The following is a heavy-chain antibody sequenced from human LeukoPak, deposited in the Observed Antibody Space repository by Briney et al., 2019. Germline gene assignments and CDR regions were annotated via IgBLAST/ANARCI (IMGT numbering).Heavy chain of an antibody. D-gene: IGHD3-3*01. Sequence: ASVKVSCKASGYTFTSYDINWVRQATGQGLEWMGWINPNSGNTGYAQKFQGRVTMTRSTSISTAYMELSSLRSEDTAVYYCARGTLYYDFWSDGQYYFDYWGQGTLVTVSS. V-gene: IGHV1-8*01. CDR3: ARGTLYYDFWSDGQYYFDY. CDR2: INPNSGNT. J-gene: IGHJ4*02. CDR1: GYTFTSYD.